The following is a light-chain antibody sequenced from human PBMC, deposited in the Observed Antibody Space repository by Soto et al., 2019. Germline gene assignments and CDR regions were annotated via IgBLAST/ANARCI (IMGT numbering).Light chain of an antibody. Sequence: EIVLTQSPATLSLSPGERATLSFMASQSVSSYLAWYQQKPAQAPRLLIYGESSRATGIPDRFSGSGSGTDFTLTISRLEHEDFAVYYCQQYGSSPQTFGPGTKVDI. V-gene: IGKV3-20*01. CDR1: QSVSSY. CDR2: GES. CDR3: QQYGSSPQT. J-gene: IGKJ1*01.